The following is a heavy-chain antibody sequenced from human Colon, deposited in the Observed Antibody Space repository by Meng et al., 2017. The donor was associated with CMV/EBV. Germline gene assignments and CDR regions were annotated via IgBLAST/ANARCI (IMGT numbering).Heavy chain of an antibody. D-gene: IGHD3-10*01. V-gene: IGHV3-53*01. J-gene: IGHJ6*02. CDR2: IYSGGST. CDR1: GFTVSSNY. CDR3: AREGNAMDV. Sequence: GESLKISCAASGFTVSSNYMSWVRQAPGKGLEWVSVIYSGGSTYYADSVKGRFTISRHNAKNSLYLQMNSLRAEDTAVYYCAREGNAMDVWGQGTTVTVSS.